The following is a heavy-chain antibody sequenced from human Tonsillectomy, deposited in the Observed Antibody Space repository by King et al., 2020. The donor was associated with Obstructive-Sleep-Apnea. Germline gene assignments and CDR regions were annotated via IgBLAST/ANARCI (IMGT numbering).Heavy chain of an antibody. CDR1: GFTFSNAW. CDR2: IKSKTDGGTT. V-gene: IGHV3-15*01. CDR3: TTEDGGVRRPGGIYYFDY. Sequence: EVQLVESGGGLVKPGGSLRLSCTASGFTFSNAWMTWVRQAPGRGLERVGRIKSKTDGGTTDYIAPVKGRFTISRDDSKQTLYLQMNNLKNEDTAVYYCTTEDGGVRRPGGIYYFDYWGQGNLVTVSS. D-gene: IGHD3-10*01. J-gene: IGHJ4*02.